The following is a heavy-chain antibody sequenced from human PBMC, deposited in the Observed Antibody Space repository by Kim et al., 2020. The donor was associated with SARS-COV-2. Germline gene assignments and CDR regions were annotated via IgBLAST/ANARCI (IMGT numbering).Heavy chain of an antibody. CDR1: GFTFSNYE. V-gene: IGHV3-48*03. D-gene: IGHD3-10*01. J-gene: IGHJ4*02. Sequence: GGSLRLSCAASGFTFSNYEMNWVHQAPGKGLEWVSYISSSGSTIYYADSVKGRFTLSRDNAKNSLYLHMNSLSAEDTGVYYCARDPSGCFDYWGQGIQVTVSS. CDR3: ARDPSGCFDY. CDR2: ISSSGSTI.